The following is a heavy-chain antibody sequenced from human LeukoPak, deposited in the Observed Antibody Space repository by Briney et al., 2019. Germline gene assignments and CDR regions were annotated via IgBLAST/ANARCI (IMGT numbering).Heavy chain of an antibody. D-gene: IGHD3-22*01. J-gene: IGHJ4*02. CDR1: GGTFSSYA. V-gene: IGHV1-69*05. Sequence: GSSVKVSCKAYGGTFSSYAISWVRQAPGQGLEWMGGIIPIFGTANYAQKFQGRVTITTDESTSTAYMELSGLRSEDTAVYYCAVVGYYDSSGYFDYWGQGTLVTVSS. CDR2: IIPIFGTA. CDR3: AVVGYYDSSGYFDY.